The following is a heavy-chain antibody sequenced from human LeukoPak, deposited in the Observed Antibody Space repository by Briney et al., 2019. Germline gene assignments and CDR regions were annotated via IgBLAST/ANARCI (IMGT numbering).Heavy chain of an antibody. CDR2: IYNGGST. D-gene: IGHD2-2*01. CDR1: GASIRSYY. J-gene: IGHJ6*03. Sequence: SETLSLTCSVSGASIRSYYWSWIRQPPGQGLEWIGYIYNGGSTDYNPSLKSRVTISVDTSKNHFSLKLSSVTAADTAVYYCARARSNIVVVPAGGYYYMDVWGKGTTVTVSS. V-gene: IGHV4-4*09. CDR3: ARARSNIVVVPAGGYYYMDV.